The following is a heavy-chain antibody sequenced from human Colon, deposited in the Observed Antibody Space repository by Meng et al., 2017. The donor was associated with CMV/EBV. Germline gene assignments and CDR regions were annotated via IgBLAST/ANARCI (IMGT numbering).Heavy chain of an antibody. V-gene: IGHV1-69-2*01. Sequence: VKISYEVSGYTFSDYYFHRLQQAPGRDLEWIGSIDPEVAEAICGKKFQDRITMSADTSTDTAYLELRILTSGDTALYYCATDLAFGQWGQGTLVTVSS. CDR3: ATDLAFGQ. J-gene: IGHJ4*02. CDR1: GYTFSDYY. D-gene: IGHD2/OR15-2a*01. CDR2: IDPEVAEA.